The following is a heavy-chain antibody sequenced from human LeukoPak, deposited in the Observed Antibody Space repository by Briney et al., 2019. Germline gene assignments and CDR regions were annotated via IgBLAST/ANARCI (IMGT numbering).Heavy chain of an antibody. CDR3: ARWGPYFDH. V-gene: IGHV4-30-2*01. CDR1: GGSISSGGYY. CDR2: IYHSGST. Sequence: PSETLSLTCTVSGGSISSGGYYWSWIRQPPGKGLEWIGYIYHSGSTYYNPSLKSRVTISVDRSKNQFSLKLSSVTAADTAVYFCARWGPYFDHWGQGKLVTVSS. J-gene: IGHJ4*01. D-gene: IGHD7-27*01.